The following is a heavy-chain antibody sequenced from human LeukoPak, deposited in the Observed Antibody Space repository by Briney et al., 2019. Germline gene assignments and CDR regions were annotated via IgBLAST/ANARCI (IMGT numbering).Heavy chain of an antibody. CDR1: GYTFTSYG. CDR3: ARANRLSLAVAGAY. V-gene: IGHV1-18*01. J-gene: IGHJ4*02. Sequence: ASVKVSCKASGYTFTSYGISWVRQAPGQGLEWMGWISACNGNTNYAQKLRGRVTMTTDTSTSTAYMELRSLRSDDTAVYYCARANRLSLAVAGAYWGQGTLVTVSS. D-gene: IGHD6-19*01. CDR2: ISACNGNT.